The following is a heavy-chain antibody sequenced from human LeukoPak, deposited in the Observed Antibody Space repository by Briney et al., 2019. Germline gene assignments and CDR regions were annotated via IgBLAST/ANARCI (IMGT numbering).Heavy chain of an antibody. V-gene: IGHV3-7*03. D-gene: IGHD2-21*01. CDR1: GFSFSYYW. CDR2: VKGDGSEK. Sequence: GGSLRLSCGASGFSFSYYWMSWARQAPGKGLEWVARVKGDGSEKSYVDFVKGRFTISRDNAKNSLFLQMDNLRADDTAVYYCARGGSVMFDQWGQGTQVTVSS. CDR3: ARGGSVMFDQ. J-gene: IGHJ4*02.